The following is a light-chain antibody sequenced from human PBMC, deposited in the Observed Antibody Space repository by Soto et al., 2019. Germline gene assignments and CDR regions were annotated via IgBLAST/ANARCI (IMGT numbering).Light chain of an antibody. CDR3: QQYAVSPIT. CDR2: AAS. V-gene: IGKV3-20*01. J-gene: IGKJ5*01. Sequence: EIVLTQSPVTLSLSPGEGATLSCRASQTVSKNYLAWYQQKAGHAPRLVIYAASTRATGIPDRFSGSGSGTDFTLTISRLEPEDFAVFYCQQYAVSPITFGQGTRLEI. CDR1: QTVSKNY.